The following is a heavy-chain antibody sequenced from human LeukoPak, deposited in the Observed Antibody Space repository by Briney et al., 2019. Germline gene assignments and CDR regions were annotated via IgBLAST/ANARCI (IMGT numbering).Heavy chain of an antibody. CDR2: IYYSGST. CDR1: GGSISSYY. V-gene: IGHV4-59*01. Sequence: SETLSLTCTVSGGSISSYYWSWIRQPPGKGLEWIGCIYYSGSTNYNPSLKSRVTISVDTSKNQFSLKLSSVTAADTAVYYCGRGTYYDSSGYYWVDYWGQGTLVSVSS. J-gene: IGHJ4*02. CDR3: GRGTYYDSSGYYWVDY. D-gene: IGHD3-22*01.